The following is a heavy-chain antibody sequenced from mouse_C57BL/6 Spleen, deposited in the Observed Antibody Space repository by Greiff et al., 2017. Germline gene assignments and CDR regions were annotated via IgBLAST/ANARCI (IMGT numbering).Heavy chain of an antibody. CDR3: ARGLGEAWFAY. D-gene: IGHD4-1*01. V-gene: IGHV5-16*01. CDR1: GFTFSDYY. CDR2: INYDGSST. Sequence: DVKLVESEGGLVQPGSSMKLSCTASGFTFSDYYMAWVRQVPEKGLEWVANINYDGSSTYYLDSLKSRFIISRDNAKNILYLQMSSLKSEDTATYYCARGLGEAWFAYWGQGTLVTVSA. J-gene: IGHJ3*01.